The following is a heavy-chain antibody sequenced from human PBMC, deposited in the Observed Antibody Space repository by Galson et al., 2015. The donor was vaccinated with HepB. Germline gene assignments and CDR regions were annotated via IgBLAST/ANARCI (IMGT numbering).Heavy chain of an antibody. CDR2: IIPIFGTA. Sequence: SVKVSCKASGGTFSSYAISWVRQAPGQGLEWMGGIIPIFGTANYAQKFQGRVTITADESTSTAYMELSSLRSGDTAVYYCARVAMTNLELPINYYYYYGMDVWGQGTTVTVSS. D-gene: IGHD4-11*01. CDR3: ARVAMTNLELPINYYYYYGMDV. V-gene: IGHV1-69*13. J-gene: IGHJ6*02. CDR1: GGTFSSYA.